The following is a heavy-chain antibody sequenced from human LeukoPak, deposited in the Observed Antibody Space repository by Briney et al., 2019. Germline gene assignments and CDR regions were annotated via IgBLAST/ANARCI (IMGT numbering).Heavy chain of an antibody. V-gene: IGHV3-30*18. CDR2: ISYDGTIK. J-gene: IGHJ4*02. CDR3: ANLHDY. Sequence: GGSLRLSCAASGFTFSAYAMTWVRQAPGRGLEWVAVISYDGTIKYYADSVKGRFTISRDNSKNTLYLQMNSLRAGDTAVYYCANLHDYWGQGTLVTVSS. CDR1: GFTFSAYA.